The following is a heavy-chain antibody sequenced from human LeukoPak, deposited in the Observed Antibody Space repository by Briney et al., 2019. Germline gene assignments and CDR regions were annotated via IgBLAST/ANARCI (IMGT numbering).Heavy chain of an antibody. J-gene: IGHJ4*02. CDR2: IKKTGSET. CDR1: GFIFSNYA. CDR3: AREDGYCSGGNCYSYFDS. Sequence: GGSLRLSCAASGFIFSNYAMSWVRQAPGKGLEWVAYIKKTGSETYYVDSVKGRFTITRDNTRNSLFLQMYSLRAEDAAVYFCAREDGYCSGGNCYSYFDSWGQGTLVTVSS. V-gene: IGHV3-7*01. D-gene: IGHD2-15*01.